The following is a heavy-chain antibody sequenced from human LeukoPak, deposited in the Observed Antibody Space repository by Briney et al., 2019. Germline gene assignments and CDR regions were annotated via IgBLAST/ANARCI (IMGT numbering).Heavy chain of an antibody. CDR1: GFTFSSYW. Sequence: GGSLRLSCAASGFTFSSYWMSWVRQAPGKGLEWVANIKRDGSEKYYVDSVKGRFTISRDNAKNSLYLQMNSLRAEDTAVYYCARDTGEWELLDAFDIWGQGTMVAVSS. CDR3: ARDTGEWELLDAFDI. J-gene: IGHJ3*02. CDR2: IKRDGSEK. D-gene: IGHD1-26*01. V-gene: IGHV3-7*01.